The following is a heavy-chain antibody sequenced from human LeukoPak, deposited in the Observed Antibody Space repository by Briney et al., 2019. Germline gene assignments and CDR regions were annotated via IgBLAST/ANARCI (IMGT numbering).Heavy chain of an antibody. CDR3: ARSAEYYYYMDV. CDR2: INSDGSSP. V-gene: IGHV3-74*01. Sequence: GGSLRLSCAASGFTFSSYWMHWVRQAPGKGLVWVSRINSDGSSPIYADSVKGRFTISRDNAKNTLYLEMNSLRVEDTAVYYCARSAEYYYYMDVWGKGTTVTVSS. J-gene: IGHJ6*03. CDR1: GFTFSSYW.